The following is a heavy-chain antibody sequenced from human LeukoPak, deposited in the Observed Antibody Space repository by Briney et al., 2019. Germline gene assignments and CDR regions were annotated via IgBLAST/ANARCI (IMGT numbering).Heavy chain of an antibody. D-gene: IGHD6-19*01. CDR2: IYSSGFT. J-gene: IGHJ6*03. V-gene: IGHV4-39*07. CDR3: ARAPEYSSGWRLYYYYMDV. CDR1: GGSIRSSSYY. Sequence: SETLSLTCSVSGGSIRSSSYYWAWIRQPPGEGLEWIGSIYSSGFTSYKPSLKSRLTISVDTSKNQFSLKLSSVTAADTAVYYCARAPEYSSGWRLYYYYMDVWGKGTTVTVSS.